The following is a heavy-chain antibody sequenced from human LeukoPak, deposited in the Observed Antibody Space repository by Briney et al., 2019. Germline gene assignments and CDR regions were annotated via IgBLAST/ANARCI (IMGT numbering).Heavy chain of an antibody. Sequence: VGSLRLSSAASGFTFTDYYMSWIRQAPGKGLEWVSYISSRGSIIYYADSVKGRFTISRDNAKNSLYLQMNSLRAEDTAVYYCARDGSPYCSSPSCYHPFFDYWGQGTLVTVSS. CDR1: GFTFTDYY. V-gene: IGHV3-11*04. CDR3: ARDGSPYCSSPSCYHPFFDY. J-gene: IGHJ4*02. D-gene: IGHD2-2*01. CDR2: ISSRGSII.